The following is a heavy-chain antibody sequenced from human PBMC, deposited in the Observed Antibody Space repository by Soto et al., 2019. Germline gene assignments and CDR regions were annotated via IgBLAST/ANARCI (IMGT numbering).Heavy chain of an antibody. V-gene: IGHV4-4*02. D-gene: IGHD3-22*01. J-gene: IGHJ5*02. Sequence: QVQLQESGPGLVKPSGTLSLTCAVSGDSISSPNWWGWVRQPPGKGLEWIGEVFHSGGTNYNPSLESRITISVDQSKNQFSLILASVTAAYTVIYYCARALGSSGFPGWLDHWGQGTLVPVSS. CDR1: GDSISSPNW. CDR3: ARALGSSGFPGWLDH. CDR2: VFHSGGT.